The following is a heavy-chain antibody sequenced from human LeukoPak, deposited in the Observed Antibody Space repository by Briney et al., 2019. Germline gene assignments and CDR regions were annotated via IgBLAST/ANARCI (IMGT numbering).Heavy chain of an antibody. CDR1: GGSISSYY. CDR2: ISSSGST. V-gene: IGHV4-4*07. Sequence: PSETLSLTCTVSGGSISSYYWSWIRQPAGKGLEWIGRISSSGSTNYNPSLKSRVTISVDTSKDQFSLKLSSVTAADTAVYFRARGPYSYDSSGAFDIWGQGTMVTVSS. D-gene: IGHD3-22*01. CDR3: ARGPYSYDSSGAFDI. J-gene: IGHJ3*02.